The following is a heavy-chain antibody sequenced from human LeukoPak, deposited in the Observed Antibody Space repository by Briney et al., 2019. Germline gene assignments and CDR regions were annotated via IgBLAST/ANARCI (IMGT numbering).Heavy chain of an antibody. Sequence: ASVKVSCKASGYTFTSYGISWVRQAPGQGLEWMGWISAYNGNTNYTQKLQGRVTMTTDTSTSTAYMELRSLRSDDTAVYYCARDGYCSGGSCYSDFDYWGQGTPVTVSS. V-gene: IGHV1-18*01. J-gene: IGHJ4*02. CDR2: ISAYNGNT. CDR3: ARDGYCSGGSCYSDFDY. D-gene: IGHD2-15*01. CDR1: GYTFTSYG.